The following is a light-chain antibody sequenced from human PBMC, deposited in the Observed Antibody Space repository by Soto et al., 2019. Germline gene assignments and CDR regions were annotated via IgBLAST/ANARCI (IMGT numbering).Light chain of an antibody. V-gene: IGLV2-8*01. CDR1: SSDVGAYNY. CDR2: EVS. Sequence: QSALTQPPSASGSPGQSVTISCTGTSSDVGAYNYVSWYQQHPGKAPKLMIYEVSKRPSGVPDRFSGSKSGNTASLTVSGLQAEDEADYYCSSYAGRNIVVFGGGTQRTVL. J-gene: IGLJ2*01. CDR3: SSYAGRNIVV.